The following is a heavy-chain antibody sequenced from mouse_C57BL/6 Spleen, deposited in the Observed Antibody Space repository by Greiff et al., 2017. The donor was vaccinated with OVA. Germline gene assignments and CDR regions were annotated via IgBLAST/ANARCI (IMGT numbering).Heavy chain of an antibody. Sequence: EVMLVESGAELVRPGASVKLSCTASGFNIKDDYMHWVKQRPEQGLEWIGWIDPENGDTEYASKFQGKATITADTSSNTAYLQLSSLTSEDTAVYYCTTDRYGDYWGQGTTLTVSS. D-gene: IGHD1-1*02. J-gene: IGHJ2*01. V-gene: IGHV14-4*01. CDR1: GFNIKDDY. CDR3: TTDRYGDY. CDR2: IDPENGDT.